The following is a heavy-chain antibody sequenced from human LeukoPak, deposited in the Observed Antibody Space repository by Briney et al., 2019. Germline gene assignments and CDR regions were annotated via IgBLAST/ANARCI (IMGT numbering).Heavy chain of an antibody. CDR1: GFTFSKHW. CDR3: ARATSYSNYGMDV. V-gene: IGHV3-74*01. CDR2: INSDGSST. J-gene: IGHJ6*02. Sequence: GGSLRLSCAASGFTFSKHWMHWVRQVPGKGLVWVSRINSDGSSTSYADSVKGRFTISRDNAKNSLYLQMNSLRAEDTAVHYCARATSYSNYGMDVWGQGTTVTVSS. D-gene: IGHD4-11*01.